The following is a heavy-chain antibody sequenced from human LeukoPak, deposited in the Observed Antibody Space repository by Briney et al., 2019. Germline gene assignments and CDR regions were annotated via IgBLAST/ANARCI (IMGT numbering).Heavy chain of an antibody. V-gene: IGHV3-30*18. Sequence: GGSLRLSCAASGFTFSSHGMHWVRQAPGKGLEWVAVISYDGSNKYYADSVKGRFTISRDNSKNTLYLQMNSLRAEDTAVYYCAKEIASGDYAVDYWGQGTLVTVSS. CDR1: GFTFSSHG. CDR3: AKEIASGDYAVDY. CDR2: ISYDGSNK. D-gene: IGHD4-17*01. J-gene: IGHJ4*02.